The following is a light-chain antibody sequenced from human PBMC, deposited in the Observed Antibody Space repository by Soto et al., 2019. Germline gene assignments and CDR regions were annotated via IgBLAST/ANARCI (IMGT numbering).Light chain of an antibody. CDR3: QQSFVPPRT. CDR1: QSVSSY. CDR2: AAS. V-gene: IGKV1-39*01. J-gene: IGKJ1*01. Sequence: DIQMTQSPSSLSASVGDRVTITCRASQSVSSYLNWYQQKPGKAPKVLIYAASALQSGVPARLSGSGYGTDFTLTIDSLQPEDFATYYCQQSFVPPRTFGQGTKVEIK.